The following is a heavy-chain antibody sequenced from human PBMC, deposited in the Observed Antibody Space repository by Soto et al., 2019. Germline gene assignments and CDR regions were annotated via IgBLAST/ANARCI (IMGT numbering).Heavy chain of an antibody. J-gene: IGHJ4*02. CDR1: GYTFTSYA. Sequence: QVQLVQSGAEVKKPGASVKVSCKASGYTFTSYAMHWVRQAPGQRLEWMGWLNAGNGNTKYSQKFQGRVTITRDTSASTAYMELSSLRSEDTAVYYCARVTLVGAWDYWGQGTLVTVSS. CDR2: LNAGNGNT. V-gene: IGHV1-3*01. CDR3: ARVTLVGAWDY. D-gene: IGHD1-26*01.